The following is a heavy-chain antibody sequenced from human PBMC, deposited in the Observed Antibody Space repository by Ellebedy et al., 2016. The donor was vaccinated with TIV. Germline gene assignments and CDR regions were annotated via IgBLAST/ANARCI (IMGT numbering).Heavy chain of an antibody. CDR3: ARVNAWDGSGSYFVQPDYYYGMDV. CDR1: GGSISSYY. CDR2: IYYRGST. D-gene: IGHD3-10*01. Sequence: SETLSLTCTVSGGSISSYYWSWIRQPPGKGLEWIGYIYYRGSTNYNPSLKSRVTITVDTSKNQLSLKLSSVTAADTAVYYCARVNAWDGSGSYFVQPDYYYGMDVWGQGTTVTVSS. V-gene: IGHV4-59*01. J-gene: IGHJ6*02.